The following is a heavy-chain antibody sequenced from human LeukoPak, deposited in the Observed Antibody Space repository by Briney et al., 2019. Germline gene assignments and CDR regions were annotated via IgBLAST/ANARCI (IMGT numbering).Heavy chain of an antibody. D-gene: IGHD5-12*01. CDR3: ARVGIGYPGTDY. J-gene: IGHJ4*02. CDR2: ISYDGSNK. V-gene: IGHV3-30-3*01. CDR1: GFTFSSYA. Sequence: GGSLRLSCAASGFTFSSYAMHWVRQAPGKGLEWVAVISYDGSNKYYADSVKGRFTISRDNSKNTLYLQMNSLRAEDTAVYYCARVGIGYPGTDYWGQGTLVTVSS.